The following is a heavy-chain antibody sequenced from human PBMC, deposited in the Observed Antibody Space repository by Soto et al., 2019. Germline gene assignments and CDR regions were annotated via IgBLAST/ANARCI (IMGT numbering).Heavy chain of an antibody. J-gene: IGHJ4*02. V-gene: IGHV2-5*02. CDR2: IYWDDDK. Sequence: QITLKESGPTLVKPTQTLTLTCTFSGFSLSTSGVGVGWIRQPPGKALEWLALIYWDDDKRYSPSLKSRLTTTKDTSNNQNVLTMTHIDPVDTARYYCAHRSISAATPLYWCQGTLVTVSS. CDR3: AHRSISAATPLY. CDR1: GFSLSTSGVG. D-gene: IGHD2-15*01.